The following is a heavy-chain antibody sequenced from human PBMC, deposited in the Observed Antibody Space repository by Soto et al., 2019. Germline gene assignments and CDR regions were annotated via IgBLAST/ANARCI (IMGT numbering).Heavy chain of an antibody. D-gene: IGHD2-8*01. V-gene: IGHV1-2*04. CDR3: ARGHSTDCSNGVCSIFYYHEMDV. Sequence: ASVKDSCKASGYSFTDYHIHWVRQAPGQGLEWLGRINPRSGGTSTAQKFQGWVTMTRDRSISTVYMELTRLRSDDTAVYFCARGHSTDCSNGVCSIFYYHEMDVWGQGTTVTVSS. CDR2: INPRSGGT. J-gene: IGHJ6*02. CDR1: GYSFTDYH.